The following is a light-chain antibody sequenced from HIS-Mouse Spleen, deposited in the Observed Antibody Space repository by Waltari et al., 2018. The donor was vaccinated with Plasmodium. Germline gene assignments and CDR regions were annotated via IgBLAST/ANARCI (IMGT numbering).Light chain of an antibody. V-gene: IGKV3-15*01. CDR1: QSVSSN. CDR2: GAS. CDR3: QQYNNWSFT. J-gene: IGKJ3*01. Sequence: EIVMPQSPAPLSVSPGERATLSCRASQSVSSNLAWYQQKPGQAPRLLIYGASTRATGIPARCSGSGSGTEFTLTISSLQSEDFAVYYCQQYNNWSFTFGPGTKVDIK.